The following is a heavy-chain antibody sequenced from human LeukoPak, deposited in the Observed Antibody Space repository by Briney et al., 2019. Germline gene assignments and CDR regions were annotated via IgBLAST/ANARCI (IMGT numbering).Heavy chain of an antibody. J-gene: IGHJ4*02. CDR2: IIPIFGTA. CDR3: AISGSSYNNDFDY. D-gene: IGHD3-10*01. V-gene: IGHV1-69*13. CDR1: RGTFSSYV. Sequence: ASVKVSFKASRGTFSSYVISWVRQAPGQGLEWMGGIIPIFGTANYAQKFQGRVTITADESTSTAYVELSSLRSEDTAEYYCAISGSSYNNDFDYWGQGTLVTVSS.